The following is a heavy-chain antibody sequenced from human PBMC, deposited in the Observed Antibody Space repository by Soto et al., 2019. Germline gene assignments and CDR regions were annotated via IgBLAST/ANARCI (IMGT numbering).Heavy chain of an antibody. Sequence: QVQLQESGPGLVKPSQTLSLTCTVSGGSISSGDYYWSWIRQPPGKGLEWIGYIYYSGSTYYNPSLKSRVTISVDTSKNHFSLKLSSVTAADTAGYYCARFTTVPNNWFDPWGQGTLVTVSS. V-gene: IGHV4-30-4*01. CDR3: ARFTTVPNNWFDP. CDR2: IYYSGST. J-gene: IGHJ5*02. D-gene: IGHD4-17*01. CDR1: GGSISSGDYY.